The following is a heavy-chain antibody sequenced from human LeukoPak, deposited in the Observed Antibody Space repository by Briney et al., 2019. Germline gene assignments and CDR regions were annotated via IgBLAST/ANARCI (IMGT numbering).Heavy chain of an antibody. J-gene: IGHJ6*03. D-gene: IGHD1-14*01. CDR1: GFTFRSYS. V-gene: IGHV3-48*04. CDR3: ARVGPWVNPDYYYYYMDV. Sequence: GRSLRLSCAASGFTFRSYSMNWVSQAPGKGLEWVSYISSSSSTIYYADSVKGRFTISRDNAKNSLYRQMTSLRAEDTAVYYCARVGPWVNPDYYYYYMDVWGKGTTVTVSS. CDR2: ISSSSSTI.